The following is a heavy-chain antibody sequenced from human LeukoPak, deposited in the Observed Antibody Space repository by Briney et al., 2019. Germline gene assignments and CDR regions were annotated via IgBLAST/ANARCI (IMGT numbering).Heavy chain of an antibody. Sequence: GGSLRLSCAASGFTFDDYGMSWVRQAPGKGLEWVSIIYSGDDTYYADSVKGRFTISRDNSKNTLYLQMNSLRAEDTAVYYCARGPGSSWYSDYWGQGTLVTVSS. CDR2: IYSGDDT. V-gene: IGHV3-66*02. J-gene: IGHJ4*02. CDR1: GFTFDDYG. D-gene: IGHD6-13*01. CDR3: ARGPGSSWYSDY.